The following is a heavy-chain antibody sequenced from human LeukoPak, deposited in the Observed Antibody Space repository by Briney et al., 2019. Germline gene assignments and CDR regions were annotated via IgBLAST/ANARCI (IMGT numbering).Heavy chain of an antibody. CDR3: AKDDLGFGKLGY. Sequence: PGGSLRLSCAASGFTFSTYAMSWVRQAPGKGLDWVSGIRGSGGATYYADSVKGRFTISRDNSKNTLYLQMNSLRAEDTAVYYCAKDDLGFGKLGYWGQRTLVTVSS. J-gene: IGHJ4*02. CDR2: IRGSGGAT. CDR1: GFTFSTYA. V-gene: IGHV3-23*01. D-gene: IGHD3-10*01.